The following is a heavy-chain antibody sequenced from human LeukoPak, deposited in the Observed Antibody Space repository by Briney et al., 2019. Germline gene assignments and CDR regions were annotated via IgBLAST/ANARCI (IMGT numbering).Heavy chain of an antibody. V-gene: IGHV5-51*01. D-gene: IGHD2-2*01. CDR2: IYSGDSDT. J-gene: IGHJ5*02. Sequence: GESLKISFKGSGYRFHSFWIGWVPQMPGKGLEWIGIIYSGDSDTRHSPSFQGQVTISADKSISTAYLQWSSLKASDTAMYYCARGYCSSTSCSRGFNPWGQGTLVTVSS. CDR3: ARGYCSSTSCSRGFNP. CDR1: GYRFHSFW.